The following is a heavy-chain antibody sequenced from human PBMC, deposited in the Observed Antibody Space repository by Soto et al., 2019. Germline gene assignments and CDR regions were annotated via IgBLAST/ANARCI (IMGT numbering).Heavy chain of an antibody. CDR2: INHSGST. CDR3: AREKGDSSSSDTYYFDY. CDR1: GESFSGYY. Sequence: SETLSLTCAVYGESFSGYYWSWIRQPPGKGLEWIGEINHSGSTNYNPSLKSRVTISVDTSKNQFSLKLSSVTAADTAVYYCAREKGDSSSSDTYYFDYWGQGTLVTVSS. J-gene: IGHJ4*02. V-gene: IGHV4-34*01. D-gene: IGHD6-6*01.